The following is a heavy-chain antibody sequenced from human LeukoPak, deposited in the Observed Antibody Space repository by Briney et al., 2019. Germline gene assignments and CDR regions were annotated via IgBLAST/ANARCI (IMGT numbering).Heavy chain of an antibody. CDR3: AKDRGSSWRNFDY. J-gene: IGHJ4*02. Sequence: QAGGSLRLSCAASGFTFSTYAMIWVRQAPGKGLEWVSAISGSGASTFYADSVKGRFTISRDNSKNTLYLQMNSLRAEDSAVYYCAKDRGSSWRNFDYWGQGTLVTVSS. CDR1: GFTFSTYA. V-gene: IGHV3-23*01. CDR2: ISGSGAST. D-gene: IGHD6-13*01.